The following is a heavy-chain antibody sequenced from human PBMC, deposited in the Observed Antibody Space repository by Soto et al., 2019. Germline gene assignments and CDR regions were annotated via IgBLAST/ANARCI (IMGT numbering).Heavy chain of an antibody. CDR3: ERAYLVKLPRRADYYYSLDL. CDR2: LGSADDP. Sequence: ALGTLRLSCAASGCSFSDYDFHWVRQVPGEGLEWVSALGSADDPYYLASVKGRFSVSRDNAKKSLYLQMNYLRVADTAVYYCERAYLVKLPRRADYYYSLDLWGRGTTVTVSS. V-gene: IGHV3-13*05. D-gene: IGHD3-16*01. CDR1: GCSFSDYD. J-gene: IGHJ6*02.